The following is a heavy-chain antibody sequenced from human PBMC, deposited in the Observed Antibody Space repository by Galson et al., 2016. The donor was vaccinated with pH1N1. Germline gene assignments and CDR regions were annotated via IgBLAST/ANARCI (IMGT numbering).Heavy chain of an antibody. J-gene: IGHJ2*01. CDR3: AREDYYDTDLSDWYFDL. V-gene: IGHV1-69*13. D-gene: IGHD3-22*01. Sequence: SVKVSCKASGGTFGSYGINWVRQAPGQGLEWMGGIIPIFNTTKYAQNFQGRVTITADESTTTAYLELSSLRSEDTAVYYCAREDYYDTDLSDWYFDLWGRGTLLTVSS. CDR2: IIPIFNTT. CDR1: GGTFGSYG.